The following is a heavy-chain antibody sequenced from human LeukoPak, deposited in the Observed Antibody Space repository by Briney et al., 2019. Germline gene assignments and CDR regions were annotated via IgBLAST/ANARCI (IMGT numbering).Heavy chain of an antibody. Sequence: GGSLRLSWAASTFTFSSSWMGWVRQAPGKGLEWVANIKYDESEKYYVDSVEGRFTISRDNAMNSLYLQMNSLRAEDTAVYYCARDRGFTVFDLYDYWGQGTLVTVSS. V-gene: IGHV3-7*01. CDR1: TFTFSSSW. CDR2: IKYDESEK. J-gene: IGHJ4*02. CDR3: ARDRGFTVFDLYDY. D-gene: IGHD3-10*02.